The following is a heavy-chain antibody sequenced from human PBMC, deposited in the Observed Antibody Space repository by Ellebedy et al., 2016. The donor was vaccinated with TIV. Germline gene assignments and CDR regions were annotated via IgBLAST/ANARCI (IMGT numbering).Heavy chain of an antibody. J-gene: IGHJ5*02. CDR2: IYYSGST. CDR1: GGSISSSSYY. Sequence: SETLSLTXTVSGGSISSSSYYWGWIRQPPGKGLEWIGSIYYSGSTYYNPSLKSRVTISVDTSKNQFSLKLSSVPAADTAVYYCARLMMTWFDPWGQGTLVTVSS. D-gene: IGHD2-8*01. V-gene: IGHV4-39*01. CDR3: ARLMMTWFDP.